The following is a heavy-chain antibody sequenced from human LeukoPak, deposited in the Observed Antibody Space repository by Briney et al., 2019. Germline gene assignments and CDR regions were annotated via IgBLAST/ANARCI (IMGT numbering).Heavy chain of an antibody. V-gene: IGHV4-59*08. J-gene: IGHJ3*02. CDR3: ARTYSSGAFDI. Sequence: PSETLSLTCTVSGGSISSYYWSWIRQPPGKELEWIEYFHYSGTTNYNPSLKSRVTISVDTSKSQFSLKLRFVTAADTAVYYCARTYSSGAFDIWGQGTMVTVSS. CDR1: GGSISSYY. CDR2: FHYSGTT. D-gene: IGHD6-25*01.